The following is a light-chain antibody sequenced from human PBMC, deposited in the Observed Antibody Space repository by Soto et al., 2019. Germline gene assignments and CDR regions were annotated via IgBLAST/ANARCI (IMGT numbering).Light chain of an antibody. CDR3: QPYNTWPRT. Sequence: ERVLTQVVAVSFETTGERATLSCRASQSVNYNLAWYQQNPGQAPRLLFYGASTRATGIPARFSGSGSGTEFTLTISSLQYEDFAIYYCQPYNTWPRTFGQGPKVAIK. CDR2: GAS. J-gene: IGKJ1*01. CDR1: QSVNYN. V-gene: IGKV3-15*01.